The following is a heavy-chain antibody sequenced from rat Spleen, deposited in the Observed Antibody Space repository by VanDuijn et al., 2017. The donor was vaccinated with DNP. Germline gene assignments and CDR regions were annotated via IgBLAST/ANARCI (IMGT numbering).Heavy chain of an antibody. CDR2: ISYDGGST. D-gene: IGHD1-10*01. V-gene: IGHV5-22*01. Sequence: EVQLVESGGGLVQPGRSLKLSCAASGFTFSDYYMAWVRQAPTKGLEWVAYISYDGGSTYYGDSVKGRFTISRDNAKSTLYLQMNSLRSEDMATYYCARQAGQLPDYWGQGVMVTVSS. J-gene: IGHJ2*01. CDR3: ARQAGQLPDY. CDR1: GFTFSDYY.